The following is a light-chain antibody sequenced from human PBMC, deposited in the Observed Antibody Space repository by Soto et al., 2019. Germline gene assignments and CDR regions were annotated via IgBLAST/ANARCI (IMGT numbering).Light chain of an antibody. CDR1: NSDVGGFNY. CDR3: SSYTTITTRV. J-gene: IGLJ3*02. V-gene: IGLV2-14*03. CDR2: SVS. Sequence: QSALTQPASVSGSPGQSITISCTGTNSDVGGFNYVSWYQHYPGKAPKLIIYSVSNRPSGVSSRFSGSKSRNTASLTISGLQAEDEADYYCSSYTTITTRVFGGGTKLTVL.